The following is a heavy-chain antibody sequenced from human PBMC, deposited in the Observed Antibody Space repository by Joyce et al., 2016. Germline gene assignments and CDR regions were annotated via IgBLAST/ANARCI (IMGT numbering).Heavy chain of an antibody. J-gene: IGHJ2*01. V-gene: IGHV5-51*01. Sequence: EVQLVQSGAEVKKPGESLKISCTGSGYTFTKFWIGWVRQRPGQGLELMCVFFPGNSDARYSPSFQGQVTFSADKSGSTAYLQWNRLRASDTAIYYCAGQTAMGWFFDLWGRGTLVTVSS. CDR1: GYTFTKFW. CDR2: FFPGNSDA. CDR3: AGQTAMGWFFDL. D-gene: IGHD2-21*02.